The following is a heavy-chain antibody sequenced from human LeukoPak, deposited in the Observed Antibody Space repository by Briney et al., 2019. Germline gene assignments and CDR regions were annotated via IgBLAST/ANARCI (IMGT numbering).Heavy chain of an antibody. CDR3: TRPRTGTTDY. CDR1: AFTFSSYS. CDR2: ISSSGSSI. D-gene: IGHD1-7*01. V-gene: IGHV3-21*01. Sequence: KPGGSLRPSCAASAFTFSSYSMNWVRQAPGEGLEWVSYISSSGSSIYYADSVKGRFTMSRDNAKNSLYLQMNSLSAEDTAVYYCTRPRTGTTDYWGQGTLVTVSS. J-gene: IGHJ4*02.